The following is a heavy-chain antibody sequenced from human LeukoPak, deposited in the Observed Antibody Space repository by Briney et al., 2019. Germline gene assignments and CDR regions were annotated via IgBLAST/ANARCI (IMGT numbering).Heavy chain of an antibody. Sequence: GSLRLSCAASGFTFSSYAMSWVRQAPGKGLEWIGYIYYSGNTNYNSSLKSRVTISVDTSKNQFSLRLSSVTAADTAVYYCARGGWYEDYWGQGTLVTVSS. J-gene: IGHJ4*02. CDR1: GFTFSSYA. D-gene: IGHD6-19*01. V-gene: IGHV4-59*01. CDR3: ARGGWYEDY. CDR2: IYYSGNT.